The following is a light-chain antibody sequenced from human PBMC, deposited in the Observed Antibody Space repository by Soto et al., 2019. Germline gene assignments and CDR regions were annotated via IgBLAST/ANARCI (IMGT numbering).Light chain of an antibody. J-gene: IGKJ1*01. V-gene: IGKV1-5*01. CDR2: DAS. Sequence: DIPMTQSPSTLSASVGDRVTITCRASQSISSWLAWYQQKPGKAPKLLIYDASSLESGVPSRFSGSGSGTDFTLTISSLQPADFATYYCQQYNSYSVTFGQGTKVEIK. CDR3: QQYNSYSVT. CDR1: QSISSW.